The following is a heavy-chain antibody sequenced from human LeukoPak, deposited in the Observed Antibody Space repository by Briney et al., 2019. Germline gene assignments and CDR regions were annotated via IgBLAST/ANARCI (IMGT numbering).Heavy chain of an antibody. CDR1: GGTFSSYA. Sequence: SVKVSCKASGGTFSSYAISWVRQAPGQGLEWRGRIIPIFGTANYAQKFQGRVTITTDESTSTAYMELSSLRSEDTAVYYCARGPIAARPDNWFDPWGQGTLVTVSS. CDR2: IIPIFGTA. J-gene: IGHJ5*02. CDR3: ARGPIAARPDNWFDP. D-gene: IGHD6-6*01. V-gene: IGHV1-69*05.